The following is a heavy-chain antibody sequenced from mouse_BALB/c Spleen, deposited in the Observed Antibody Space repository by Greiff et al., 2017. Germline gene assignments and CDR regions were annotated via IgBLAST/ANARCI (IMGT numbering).Heavy chain of an antibody. CDR1: GYTFTSYW. CDR2: INPSTGYT. J-gene: IGHJ4*01. V-gene: IGHV1-7*01. CDR3: ARSSMDY. Sequence: VQGVESGAELAKPGASVKMSCKASGYTFTSYWMHWVKQRPGQGLEWIGYINPSTGYTEYNQKFKDKATLTADKSSSTAYMQLSSLTSEDSAVYYCARSSMDYWGQGTSVTVSS.